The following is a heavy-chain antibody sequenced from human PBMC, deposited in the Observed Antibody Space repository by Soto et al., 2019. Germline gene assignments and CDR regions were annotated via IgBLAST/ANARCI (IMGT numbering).Heavy chain of an antibody. CDR1: GFTFSSYA. Sequence: SGGSLRLSCAASGFTFSSYAMHWVRQAPGKGLEWVAVISYDGSNKYYADSVKGRFTISRDNSKNTLYLQMNSLRAEDTAVYYCARAPLVITLGWFAPWGQGTLGTVCS. J-gene: IGHJ5*02. V-gene: IGHV3-30-3*01. CDR3: ARAPLVITLGWFAP. CDR2: ISYDGSNK. D-gene: IGHD3-22*01.